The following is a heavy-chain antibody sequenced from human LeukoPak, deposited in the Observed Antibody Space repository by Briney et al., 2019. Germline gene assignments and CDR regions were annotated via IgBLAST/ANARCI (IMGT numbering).Heavy chain of an antibody. Sequence: KPSETLSLTCAVYGGSFSGYYWSWIRQPPGRGLEWIGYYSGSTNYNPSLKSRATILADTSKNQFSLKLTSVTAADTAVYYCARDRYFDNWGQGILVTVSS. V-gene: IGHV4-34*11. CDR2: YSGST. CDR1: GGSFSGYY. J-gene: IGHJ4*02. CDR3: ARDRYFDN.